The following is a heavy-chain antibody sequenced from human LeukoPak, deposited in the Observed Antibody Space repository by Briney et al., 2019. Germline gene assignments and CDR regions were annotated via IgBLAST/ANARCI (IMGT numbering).Heavy chain of an antibody. Sequence: SETLSLTCTVSGGYTGSHYWSWIRQPAGKGLEWIGRISPSGTTHYNPSLGSRVTMSVDTSKNYFSLRLSSVTAADTAVYYCARDFYASGFYFWFDPWGQGMLVTVSS. CDR3: ARDFYASGFYFWFDP. V-gene: IGHV4-4*07. J-gene: IGHJ5*02. CDR2: ISPSGTT. D-gene: IGHD2/OR15-2a*01. CDR1: GGYTGSHY.